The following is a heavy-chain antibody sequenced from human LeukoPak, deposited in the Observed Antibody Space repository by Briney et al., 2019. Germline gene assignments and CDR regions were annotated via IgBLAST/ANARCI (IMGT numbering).Heavy chain of an antibody. CDR3: ARDTPGPAAAGEQWLVPGDY. CDR2: MNPNSGNT. V-gene: IGHV1-8*01. D-gene: IGHD6-19*01. Sequence: GASVKVSCKASGYTFTSYDINWVRQATGQGLEWMGWMNPNSGNTGYAQKFQGRVTMTRDTSTSTVYMELSSLRSEDTAVYYCARDTPGPAAAGEQWLVPGDYWGQGTLVTVSS. CDR1: GYTFTSYD. J-gene: IGHJ4*02.